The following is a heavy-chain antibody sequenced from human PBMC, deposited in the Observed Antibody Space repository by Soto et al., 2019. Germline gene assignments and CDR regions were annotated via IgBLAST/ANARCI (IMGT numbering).Heavy chain of an antibody. CDR2: IYYSGST. V-gene: IGHV4-59*01. CDR3: ARAERLYYYDINGFDP. D-gene: IGHD3-22*01. J-gene: IGHJ5*02. Sequence: SETLSLTCTVSGGSISSYYWSWIRQPPGKGLEWIGYIYYSGSTNYNPSLKSRVTISVDTSKNQFSLKLSSVTAADTAVYYCARAERLYYYDINGFDPWGQGTLVTVSS. CDR1: GGSISSYY.